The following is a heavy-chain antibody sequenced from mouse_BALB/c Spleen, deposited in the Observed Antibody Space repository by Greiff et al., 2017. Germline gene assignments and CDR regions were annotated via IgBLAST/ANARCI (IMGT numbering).Heavy chain of an antibody. CDR3: ARKDRYDRFYYAMDY. V-gene: IGHV1-87*01. CDR1: GYTFTSYW. CDR2: IYPGDGDT. J-gene: IGHJ4*01. Sequence: QVQLKESGAELARPGASVKLSCKASGYTFTSYWMQWVKQRPGQGLEWIGAIYPGDGDTRYTQKFKGKATLTADKSSSTAYMQLSSLASEDSAVYYCARKDRYDRFYYAMDYWGQGTSVTVSS. D-gene: IGHD2-14*01.